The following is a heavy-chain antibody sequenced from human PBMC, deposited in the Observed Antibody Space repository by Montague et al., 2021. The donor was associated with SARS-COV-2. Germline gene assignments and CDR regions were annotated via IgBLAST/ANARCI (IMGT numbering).Heavy chain of an antibody. Sequence: SLRLSCAASGFTFSTYWMHWVRQVPGKGLVWVSRISNGGTTTDYADSVKGRFTISRDNAKNTLYLQMNSLRAEDTAVYYCARLRDGVVPSPILGVGPYYSDYYRAVGGRGTTVTGSS. CDR3: ARLRDGVVPSPILGVGPYYSDYYRAV. CDR2: ISNGGTTT. CDR1: GFTFSTYW. D-gene: IGHD3-10*01. V-gene: IGHV3-74*01. J-gene: IGHJ6*03.